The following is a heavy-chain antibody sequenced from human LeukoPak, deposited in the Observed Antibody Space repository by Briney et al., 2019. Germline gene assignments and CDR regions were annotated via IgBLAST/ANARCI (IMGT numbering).Heavy chain of an antibody. CDR3: TRDSGTYNWFDP. D-gene: IGHD1-26*01. J-gene: IGHJ5*01. Sequence: PGGSLKLSCAASGFTFSGSAIHWVRQCSGKGLEWVGQIDKKDKGYATATAYAASVTGRFTISRDDSINTAYLQMKSLRTEDTALYYCTRDSGTYNWFDPWGQGTLVTVSS. CDR2: IDKKDKGYATAT. CDR1: GFTFSGSA. V-gene: IGHV3-73*01.